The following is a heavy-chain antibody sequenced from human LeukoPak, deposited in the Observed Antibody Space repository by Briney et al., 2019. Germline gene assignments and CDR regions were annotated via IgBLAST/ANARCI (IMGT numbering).Heavy chain of an antibody. D-gene: IGHD3-3*01. Sequence: ASVEVSCKASGYTFTSYDINWVRQATGQGLEWMGWMNPNSGNTGYAQKFQGRVTMTRNTSISTAYMELSSLRSEDTAVYYCARIFGSFWSGYYTFYYYYYGMDVWGQGTTVTVSS. CDR3: ARIFGSFWSGYYTFYYYYYGMDV. V-gene: IGHV1-8*02. CDR2: MNPNSGNT. J-gene: IGHJ6*02. CDR1: GYTFTSYD.